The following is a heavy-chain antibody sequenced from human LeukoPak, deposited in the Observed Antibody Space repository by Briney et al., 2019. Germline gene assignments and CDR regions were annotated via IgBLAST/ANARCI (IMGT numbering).Heavy chain of an antibody. Sequence: GGSLRLSCAASGFTFSSYSMNWVRQAPGKGLEWVSSISSSSSYIYYADSVKGRFTISRDNAKNSLYLQMNSLRAEDTAVYYCARSAKGQLRIGAAYGMDVWGQGTTVTVSS. CDR1: GFTFSSYS. CDR2: ISSSSSYI. V-gene: IGHV3-21*01. D-gene: IGHD2-2*01. CDR3: ARSAKGQLRIGAAYGMDV. J-gene: IGHJ6*02.